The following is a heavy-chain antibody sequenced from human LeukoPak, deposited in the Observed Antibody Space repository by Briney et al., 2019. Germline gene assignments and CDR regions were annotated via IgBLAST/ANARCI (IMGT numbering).Heavy chain of an antibody. CDR3: AREVQWLVRAEGYFDY. CDR1: GGSISSSSYY. D-gene: IGHD6-19*01. Sequence: SETLSLTCTVSGGSISSSSYYWGWIRQPPGKGLEWIGSIYYSGSTYYNPSLKGRVTISVDTSKNQFSLKLSSVTAADTAVYYCAREVQWLVRAEGYFDYWGQGTLVTVSS. J-gene: IGHJ4*02. V-gene: IGHV4-39*07. CDR2: IYYSGST.